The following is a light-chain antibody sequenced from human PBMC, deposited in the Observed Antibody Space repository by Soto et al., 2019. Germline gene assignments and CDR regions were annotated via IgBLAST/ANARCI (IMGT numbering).Light chain of an antibody. Sequence: QSVLTQPPSASGTPGQRVTISCSGSSSNIGSNYVYWYQQLPGTATKLLIYRNNQRHSGVPDRFSGSKSGTSASLAISGLRSEDEADYYCAAWDDSLSGVVFGGGTKVTVL. J-gene: IGLJ2*01. CDR3: AAWDDSLSGVV. V-gene: IGLV1-47*01. CDR2: RNN. CDR1: SSNIGSNY.